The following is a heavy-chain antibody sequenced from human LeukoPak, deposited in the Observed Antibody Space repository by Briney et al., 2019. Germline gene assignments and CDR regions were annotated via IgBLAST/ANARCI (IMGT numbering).Heavy chain of an antibody. D-gene: IGHD1-26*01. J-gene: IGHJ4*02. CDR1: GDSVSNNRAS. Sequence: SQTLSLTCAISGDSVSNNRASWGWIRQSPSRGLEWLGRTYYRPQWFDDYAPSVRSRITINPDTSKNQFSLQLNSVTPEDTAVYYCVRIRGLGLFDYWGQGTLVTVSS. CDR3: VRIRGLGLFDY. V-gene: IGHV6-1*01. CDR2: TYYRPQWFD.